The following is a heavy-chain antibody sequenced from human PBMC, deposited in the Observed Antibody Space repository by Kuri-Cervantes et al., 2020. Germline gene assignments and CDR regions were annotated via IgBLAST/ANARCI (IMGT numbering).Heavy chain of an antibody. CDR1: GGTFSSYA. CDR2: IIPIFGTA. V-gene: IGHV1-69*05. CDR3: ARRGHDNSGSYFDY. J-gene: IGHJ4*02. Sequence: SVKVSCKASGGTFSSYAISWVRQAPGQGLEWMGGIIPIFGTANYAQKFQGRVTITTDESTNTAYMELSSLRAEDTAVYYCARRGHDNSGSYFDYWGQGILVTVSS. D-gene: IGHD3-22*01.